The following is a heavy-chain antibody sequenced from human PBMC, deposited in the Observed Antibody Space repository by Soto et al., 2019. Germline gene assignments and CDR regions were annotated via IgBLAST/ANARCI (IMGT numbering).Heavy chain of an antibody. CDR1: GGTFSSYA. CDR3: ASSWNDPSYYYYYGMDV. Sequence: QVQLVQSGAEVKKPGSSVKVSCKASGGTFSSYAISWVRQAPGQGLEWMGGIFPIFGTANYAQKFQGRVTITADKSTSTAYMELSSLRSEDTAVYYCASSWNDPSYYYYYGMDVWGQGTTVTVSS. D-gene: IGHD1-1*01. CDR2: IFPIFGTA. V-gene: IGHV1-69*06. J-gene: IGHJ6*02.